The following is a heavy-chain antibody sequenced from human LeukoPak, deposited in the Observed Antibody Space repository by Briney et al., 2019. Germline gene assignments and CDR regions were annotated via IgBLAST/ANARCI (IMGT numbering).Heavy chain of an antibody. CDR3: ARDMPEEAFDY. V-gene: IGHV4-59*12. D-gene: IGHD2-2*01. Sequence: SETLSLTCTVSGGSISSYYWSWIRQPPGKGLEWIGYIYYSGSTNYNPSLKSRVTISVDTSKNQFSLKLSSVTAADTAVYYCARDMPEEAFDYWGQGTLVTVSS. CDR1: GGSISSYY. CDR2: IYYSGST. J-gene: IGHJ4*02.